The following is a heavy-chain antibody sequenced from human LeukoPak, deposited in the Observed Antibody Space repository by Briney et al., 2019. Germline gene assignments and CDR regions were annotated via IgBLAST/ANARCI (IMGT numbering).Heavy chain of an antibody. CDR1: GASLSSSTYY. CDR2: IYYSGST. Sequence: PSETLSLTCTVSGASLSSSTYYWGWIRQPPGKGLEWIGSIYYSGSTYYNPSLKSRVTISVDTSKNQFSLKLSSVTAADTAVYYCARGRGEGRGISMVRGVRAPSYNWFDPWGHGTLVTVSS. V-gene: IGHV4-39*07. J-gene: IGHJ5*02. D-gene: IGHD3-10*01. CDR3: ARGRGEGRGISMVRGVRAPSYNWFDP.